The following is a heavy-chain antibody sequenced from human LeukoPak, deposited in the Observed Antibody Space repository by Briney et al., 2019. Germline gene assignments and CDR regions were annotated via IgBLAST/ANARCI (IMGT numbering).Heavy chain of an antibody. CDR1: GYSYTFTKNW. D-gene: IGHD4-17*01. V-gene: IGHV5-51*01. CDR3: ARHLATETASRQYYYYGVDV. CDR2: IYPVDSDT. Sequence: GESLKISCKASGYSYTFTKNWIGWVRQVPGKGLEWMGIIYPVDSDTRYNPSFQGQVTISVDKSISTTYLQWSSLEASDTAIYYCARHLATETASRQYYYYGVDVWGQGTTVTVSS. J-gene: IGHJ6*02.